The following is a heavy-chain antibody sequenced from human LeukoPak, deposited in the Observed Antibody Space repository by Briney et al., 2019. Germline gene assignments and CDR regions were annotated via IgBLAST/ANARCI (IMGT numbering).Heavy chain of an antibody. V-gene: IGHV3-30*02. D-gene: IGHD3-16*02. CDR1: GFTFSSYG. Sequence: GGSLRLSCAASGFTFSSYGMHWVRQAPGKGLEWVAFIRYDGSNKYYADSVKGRFTISRDNSKNTLYLQMNSLRAEDTAVYYCAKVEGYDYVWRSYRPNYFDYWGQGTLVTVSS. J-gene: IGHJ4*02. CDR3: AKVEGYDYVWRSYRPNYFDY. CDR2: IRYDGSNK.